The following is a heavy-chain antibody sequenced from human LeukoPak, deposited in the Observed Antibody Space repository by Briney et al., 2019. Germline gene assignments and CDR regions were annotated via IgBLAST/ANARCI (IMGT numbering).Heavy chain of an antibody. CDR1: GGSISSGDYY. CDR3: ARVAHIVVVPEQNYYYGMDV. J-gene: IGHJ6*02. D-gene: IGHD2-2*01. CDR2: ICYSGST. Sequence: SQTLSLTCTVSGGSISSGDYYWSWIRQPPGKGLEWIGYICYSGSTYYNPSLKSRVTISVDTSKNQFSLKLSSVTAADTAVYYCARVAHIVVVPEQNYYYGMDVWGQGTTVTASS. V-gene: IGHV4-30-4*01.